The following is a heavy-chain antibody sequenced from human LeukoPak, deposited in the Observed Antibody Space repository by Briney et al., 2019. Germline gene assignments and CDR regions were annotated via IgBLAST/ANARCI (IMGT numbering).Heavy chain of an antibody. CDR3: ARDKGSPYDSSGYPDYYGMDV. Sequence: SGTLSLTCTVSGDSINSLDLWSWVRQPPGKGLEWIGEIYHSGSTNYNPSLKSRVTISVDKSKNQFSLKLSSVTAADTAVYYCARDKGSPYDSSGYPDYYGMDVWGQGTTVTVSS. CDR2: IYHSGST. D-gene: IGHD3-22*01. J-gene: IGHJ6*02. V-gene: IGHV4-4*02. CDR1: GDSINSLDL.